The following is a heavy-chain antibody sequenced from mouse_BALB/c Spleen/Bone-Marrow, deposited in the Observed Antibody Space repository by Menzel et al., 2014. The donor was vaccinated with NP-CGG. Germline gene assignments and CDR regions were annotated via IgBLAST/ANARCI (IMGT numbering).Heavy chain of an antibody. CDR2: ISNGGGSI. J-gene: IGHJ3*01. V-gene: IGHV5-12-2*01. CDR1: GFTFSSYI. D-gene: IGHD1-1*01. CDR3: ASHYYDSSPFAY. Sequence: EVKVVESGGGLVQPGGSLKLSCTASGFTFSSYIMSWVRQTPEKGLEWVAYISNGGGSIYYPDTVKGRFTISRDNDKNTLYLQMSSLKSEDTAMYYCASHYYDSSPFAYWGQGTLVTVSA.